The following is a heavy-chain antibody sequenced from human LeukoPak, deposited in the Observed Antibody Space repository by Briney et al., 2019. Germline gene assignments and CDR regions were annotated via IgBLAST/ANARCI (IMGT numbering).Heavy chain of an antibody. J-gene: IGHJ4*02. V-gene: IGHV3-9*01. CDR3: ARGASARQDF. CDR1: GFTFDDYA. Sequence: PGGSLRLSCAASGFTFDDYAMHWVRQAPGKGLEWVSGISWNSGSIGYADSVKGRFTISRDNANNTVYLQMNSLRPEDTAVYYCARGASARQDFWGQGTLVTVSS. D-gene: IGHD2-2*01. CDR2: ISWNSGSI.